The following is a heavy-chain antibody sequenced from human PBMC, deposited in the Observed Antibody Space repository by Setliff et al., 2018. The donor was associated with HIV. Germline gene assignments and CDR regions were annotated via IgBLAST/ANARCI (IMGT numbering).Heavy chain of an antibody. D-gene: IGHD6-13*01. CDR1: GYTFTTHA. CDR2: INAGNGNT. J-gene: IGHJ4*02. CDR3: AREGAAGGLDLDH. Sequence: ASVKVSCKASGYTFTTHAMHWVRQAPGQRLEWMGWINAGNGNTKYSQEFQGRVTITKDTSASTAYMELSSLRSEDMAVYYCAREGAAGGLDLDHWGQGTLVTVAS. V-gene: IGHV1-3*03.